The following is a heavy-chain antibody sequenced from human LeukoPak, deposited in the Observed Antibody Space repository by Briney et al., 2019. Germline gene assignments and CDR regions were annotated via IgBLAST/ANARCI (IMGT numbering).Heavy chain of an antibody. CDR3: ARGNWGTFLDS. V-gene: IGHV4-59*01. J-gene: IGHJ4*02. Sequence: SETLSPTCTVSGDSISSYYWSWIRQPPRKGLEWIGYIFHSGSTNYNPSLKSRVTISVDTTKKHFSLKLSTVTAADTAVYYCARGNWGTFLDSWGQGTLVTVSS. CDR2: IFHSGST. D-gene: IGHD7-27*01. CDR1: GDSISSYY.